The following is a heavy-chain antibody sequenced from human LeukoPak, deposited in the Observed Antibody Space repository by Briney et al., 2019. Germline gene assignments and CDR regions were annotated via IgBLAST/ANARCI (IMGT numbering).Heavy chain of an antibody. V-gene: IGHV4-34*01. CDR2: INHSGST. CDR1: GGSFSGYY. J-gene: IGHJ5*02. Sequence: PSETLSLTCAVYGGSFSGYYWSWIRQPPGKGLEWIGEINHSGSTNYNPSLKSRVTISVDTSKNQFSLKLSSVTAADTAVYYCARRYSSSPGGNWFDPWGQGTLVTVPS. D-gene: IGHD6-6*01. CDR3: ARRYSSSPGGNWFDP.